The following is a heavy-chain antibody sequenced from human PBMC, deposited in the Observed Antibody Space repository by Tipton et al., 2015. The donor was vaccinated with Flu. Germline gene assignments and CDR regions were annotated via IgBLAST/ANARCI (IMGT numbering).Heavy chain of an antibody. CDR2: INHDGSEK. D-gene: IGHD1-26*01. J-gene: IGHJ4*02. CDR3: ARDSPIVGSTGGFTL. V-gene: IGHV3-7*01. CDR1: GFTFGQYW. Sequence: QLVQSGGGLVQPGESLRLSCVTSGFTFGQYWMNWVRQAPGKGLEWVANINHDGSEKEYVESVKGRFTISRDNAKNSLYLQMNSLRAEDTAVYYCARDSPIVGSTGGFTLWGRGTLVTVSS.